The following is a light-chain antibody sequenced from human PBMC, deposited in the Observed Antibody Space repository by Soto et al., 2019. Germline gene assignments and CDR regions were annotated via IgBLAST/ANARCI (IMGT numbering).Light chain of an antibody. V-gene: IGKV2-28*01. CDR1: QSLLHSNGYSY. CDR3: MQVLQSLYS. Sequence: EIVMTQSPLSLSVTPGEPASISCRSSQSLLHSNGYSYLDWCLQKPGQSPQLLIYLGSNRASGVPDRFSGSGSGTDFTLRISRVEAEDVGVYYCMQVLQSLYSFGQGTKVDIK. CDR2: LGS. J-gene: IGKJ2*03.